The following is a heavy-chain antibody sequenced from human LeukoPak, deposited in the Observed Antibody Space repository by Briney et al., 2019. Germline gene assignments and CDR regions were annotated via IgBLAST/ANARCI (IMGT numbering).Heavy chain of an antibody. Sequence: GGSLRLSCAASGFTFSSYWMSWVRQAPGKGLEWVGRIKSKTDGGTTDYAAPVKGRFTISRDDSKNTLYLQMNSLKTEDTAVYYCTTEARIAAAGTPWGQGTLVTASS. J-gene: IGHJ4*02. D-gene: IGHD6-13*01. CDR1: GFTFSSYW. CDR3: TTEARIAAAGTP. V-gene: IGHV3-15*01. CDR2: IKSKTDGGTT.